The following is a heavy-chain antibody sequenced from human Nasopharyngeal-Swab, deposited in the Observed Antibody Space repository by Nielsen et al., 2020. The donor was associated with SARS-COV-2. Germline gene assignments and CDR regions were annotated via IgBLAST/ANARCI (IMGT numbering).Heavy chain of an antibody. Sequence: GGSLRLSCAGSGFTFSSYSMNWVRQAPGKGLEWISSINWDSSYIYHADSVKGRFTISRDNAKNSLYLQMTGLRAEDTAVYYCLRGTIVGAAGYDYWGQGTLLTVSS. CDR1: GFTFSSYS. J-gene: IGHJ4*02. V-gene: IGHV3-21*01. CDR2: INWDSSYI. D-gene: IGHD1-26*01. CDR3: LRGTIVGAAGYDY.